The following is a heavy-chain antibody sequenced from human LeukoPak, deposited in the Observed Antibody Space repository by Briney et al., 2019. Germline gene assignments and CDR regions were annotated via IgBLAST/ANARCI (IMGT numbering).Heavy chain of an antibody. CDR1: GGSINGYS. D-gene: IGHD5-18*01. Sequence: SGTLSLTCSVSGGSINGYSWGWVRQPPGKGLECIGYMFDRGSPNHHPSLQDRVTTSVDTSRNEFSLRLTSVTAADTAVYYCARRIQLWSYWHFDLWGRGTLVTASS. V-gene: IGHV4-4*09. J-gene: IGHJ2*01. CDR2: MFDRGSP. CDR3: ARRIQLWSYWHFDL.